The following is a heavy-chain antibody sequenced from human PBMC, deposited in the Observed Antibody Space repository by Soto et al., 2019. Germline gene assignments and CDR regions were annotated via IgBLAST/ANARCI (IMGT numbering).Heavy chain of an antibody. CDR3: VRESEDLSSNLDY. V-gene: IGHV3-21*06. Sequence: EVLLVESGGGLVKPGGSLRLSCAASGFTFTRYCMNWVRQAPGKGLEWVASISSTTNYIYYGESLKGRLTISRDNAKNSMYLQMNTLRAEDTAVYYCVRESEDLSSNLDYWGQGTLVTVSS. CDR1: GFTFTRYC. J-gene: IGHJ4*02. CDR2: ISSTTNYI.